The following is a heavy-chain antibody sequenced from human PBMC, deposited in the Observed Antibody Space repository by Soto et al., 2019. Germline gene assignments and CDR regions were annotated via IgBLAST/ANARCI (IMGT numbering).Heavy chain of an antibody. CDR3: ARDPGYCTNGVCPIFDS. CDR2: MYHGGRT. Sequence: SETLSLTCTVSGDSVTNYFWSWMRQPPGKGLKWIGHMYHGGRTNYSPSLKSRVTMSLDSSKNQFSLNLSSVTAADTAVYFCARDPGYCTNGVCPIFDSWGQGTLVTVSS. D-gene: IGHD2-8*01. CDR1: GDSVTNYF. V-gene: IGHV4-59*02. J-gene: IGHJ4*02.